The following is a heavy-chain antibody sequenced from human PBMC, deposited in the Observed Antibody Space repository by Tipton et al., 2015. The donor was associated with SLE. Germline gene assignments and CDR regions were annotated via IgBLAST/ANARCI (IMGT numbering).Heavy chain of an antibody. V-gene: IGHV4-59*01. J-gene: IGHJ4*02. CDR1: GGSISSYY. CDR3: ARGRGSGYYRYFGY. D-gene: IGHD5-12*01. CDR2: IYYSGSS. Sequence: TLSLTCTVSGGSISSYYWSWIRQPPGKGLEWIGYIYYSGSSNYNPSLKSRVTISVDTSKNQFFLELRSVTAADTAVYYCARGRGSGYYRYFGYWGQGALVTVSS.